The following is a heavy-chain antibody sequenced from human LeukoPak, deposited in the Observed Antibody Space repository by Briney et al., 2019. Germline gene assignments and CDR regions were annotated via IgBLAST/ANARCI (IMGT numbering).Heavy chain of an antibody. J-gene: IGHJ4*02. V-gene: IGHV3-15*01. CDR1: GFIFSNAW. D-gene: IGHD4-17*01. CDR2: IKSKTDGGTT. Sequence: GGSLRLSCAGSGFIFSNAWMSWVRQAPGKGLEWVGRIKSKTDGGTTDYAAAVKGRFTISRDDSKNTLSLQMNSLQTEDTAVYHCATRGATVTTSSFDYWGQGTLVTVSS. CDR3: ATRGATVTTSSFDY.